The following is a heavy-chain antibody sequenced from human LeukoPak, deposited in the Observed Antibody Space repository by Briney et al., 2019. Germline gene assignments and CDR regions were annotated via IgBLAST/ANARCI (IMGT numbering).Heavy chain of an antibody. CDR2: IYTSGST. D-gene: IGHD6-13*01. J-gene: IGHJ5*02. CDR1: GGSISSYY. V-gene: IGHV4-4*07. Sequence: KSSETLSLTCTVSGGSISSYYWSWIRQPAGKGLEWIGRIYTSGSTNYNSSLKSRVTMSVDTSKNQFSLKLSSVTAADTAVYYCARDGPSPRYSSSWYWFDPWGQGTLVTVSS. CDR3: ARDGPSPRYSSSWYWFDP.